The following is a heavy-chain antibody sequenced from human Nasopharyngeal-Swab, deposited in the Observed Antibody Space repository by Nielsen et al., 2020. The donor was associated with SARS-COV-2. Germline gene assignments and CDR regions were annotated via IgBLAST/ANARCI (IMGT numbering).Heavy chain of an antibody. CDR2: INGDGSVE. D-gene: IGHD2-2*02. J-gene: IGHJ4*02. CDR1: GFTFGSSW. Sequence: GESLKISCVVSGFTFGSSWMTWVRQAPGKVLEWLSTINGDGSVENYVDSVKGRFTISRDNSKNSLYLQMNSLRVEDTAIYYCARDSYTRPDYWGQGTLVTVSS. CDR3: ARDSYTRPDY. V-gene: IGHV3-7*01.